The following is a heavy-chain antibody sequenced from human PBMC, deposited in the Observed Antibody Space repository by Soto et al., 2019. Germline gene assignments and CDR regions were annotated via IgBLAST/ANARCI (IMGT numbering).Heavy chain of an antibody. Sequence: PGGSLRLSCAASGFTFSSYAMSWVRQAPGKGLEWVSAISGSGGSTYYADSVKGRFTISRDNSKNTLYLQMNSLRAEDTAVYYCASRGYSYGYVYYYYYGMDVWGQGTTVTVSS. CDR2: ISGSGGST. CDR3: ASRGYSYGYVYYYYYGMDV. CDR1: GFTFSSYA. J-gene: IGHJ6*02. V-gene: IGHV3-23*01. D-gene: IGHD5-18*01.